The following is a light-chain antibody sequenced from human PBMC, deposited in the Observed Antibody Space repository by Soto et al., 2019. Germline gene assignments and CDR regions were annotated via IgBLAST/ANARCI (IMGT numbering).Light chain of an antibody. CDR3: QQSGGSPQIT. CDR1: QSISSSD. V-gene: IGKV3-20*01. J-gene: IGKJ5*01. Sequence: EIVLTQSPGTLSLSPGETATLSCRASQSISSSDLAWYQQKPGQAPRLLIYGASSRATGIPARFSGSGSGTDFALTISRLEPEDFAVYYCQQSGGSPQITFGQGTRLEIK. CDR2: GAS.